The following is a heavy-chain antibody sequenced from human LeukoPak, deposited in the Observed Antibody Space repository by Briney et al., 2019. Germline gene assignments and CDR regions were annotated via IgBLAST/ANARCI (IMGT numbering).Heavy chain of an antibody. J-gene: IGHJ4*02. CDR3: ARVPTTGPRYSSSWYRIYFDY. D-gene: IGHD6-13*01. Sequence: GASVKVSCKASGYTFTGYYMHWVRQAPGQGLEWMGRINPNSGGTNYAQKFQGRLTRTRDTSISTAYMELSRLRSDDTAVYYCARVPTTGPRYSSSWYRIYFDYWGQGTPVTVSS. CDR2: INPNSGGT. V-gene: IGHV1-2*06. CDR1: GYTFTGYY.